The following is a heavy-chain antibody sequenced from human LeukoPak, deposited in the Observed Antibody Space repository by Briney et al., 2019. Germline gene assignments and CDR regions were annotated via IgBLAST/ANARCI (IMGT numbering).Heavy chain of an antibody. CDR3: ARVGYSGSYYIFDY. CDR2: IYYSGST. J-gene: IGHJ4*02. CDR1: GGSISSSSYY. V-gene: IGHV4-39*07. Sequence: SETLSLTCNVSGGSISSSSYYWGWIRQPPGKGLEWIGSIYYSGSTYYNSSLKSRVTISVDTSKNQFSLKLSSVTAADTAVYYCARVGYSGSYYIFDYWGQGTLVTVSS. D-gene: IGHD3-10*01.